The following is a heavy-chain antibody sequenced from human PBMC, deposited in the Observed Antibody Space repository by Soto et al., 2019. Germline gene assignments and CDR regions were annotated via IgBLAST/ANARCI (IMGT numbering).Heavy chain of an antibody. CDR3: ARRSYYDSSGYYTAPYYFGY. CDR2: INHSGST. CDR1: GGSFRGYY. Sequence: SETLSLTCAVYGGSFRGYYWSWIRQPPGKGLEWIGEINHSGSTNYNPSLKSRVTISVDTSKNQFSLKLSSVTAADTAVYYCARRSYYDSSGYYTAPYYFGYWGQRNLVTVSS. J-gene: IGHJ4*02. D-gene: IGHD3-22*01. V-gene: IGHV4-34*01.